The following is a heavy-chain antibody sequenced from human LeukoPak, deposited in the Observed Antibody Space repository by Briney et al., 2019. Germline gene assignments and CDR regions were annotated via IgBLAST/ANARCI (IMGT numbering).Heavy chain of an antibody. Sequence: SQTLSLTCAVSGGSISSGGYSWSWIRQPPGKVLEWIGYIYHSGSTYYNPSLKSRVTISVDRSKNQFSLKLSSVTAADTAVYYCARGGAAADWYYYGMDVWGQGTTVTVSS. V-gene: IGHV4-30-2*01. CDR3: ARGGAAADWYYYGMDV. CDR2: IYHSGST. J-gene: IGHJ6*02. D-gene: IGHD6-13*01. CDR1: GGSISSGGYS.